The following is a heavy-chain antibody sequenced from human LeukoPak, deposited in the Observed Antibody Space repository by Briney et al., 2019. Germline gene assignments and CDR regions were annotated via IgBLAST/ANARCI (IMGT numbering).Heavy chain of an antibody. CDR3: ARGAGSTTSNDAFDI. CDR2: IYYSGST. D-gene: IGHD1-1*01. J-gene: IGHJ3*02. V-gene: IGHV4-39*07. Sequence: PSQTLSLTCSVSGGSISSSSYYWGWIRQPPGKGLECIGSIYYSGSTYYNPSLKSRVTISVDTSKNQFSLKVSSVTAADTAVYYCARGAGSTTSNDAFDIWGQGTMVTVSS. CDR1: GGSISSSSYY.